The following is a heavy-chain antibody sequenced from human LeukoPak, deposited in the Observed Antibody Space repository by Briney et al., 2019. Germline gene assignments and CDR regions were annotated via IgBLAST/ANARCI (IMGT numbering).Heavy chain of an antibody. CDR2: ISAYNGNT. J-gene: IGHJ3*02. Sequence: GASVKGSCKASGYTFTSYGISWVRHAPGQGLEWMGWISAYNGNTNYAQKLQGRVTMTTDTSSSTAYMELRSLRSDDTAVYYCASTIEYSYDAFDIWGQGTMVTVSS. V-gene: IGHV1-18*01. CDR3: ASTIEYSYDAFDI. CDR1: GYTFTSYG. D-gene: IGHD5-18*01.